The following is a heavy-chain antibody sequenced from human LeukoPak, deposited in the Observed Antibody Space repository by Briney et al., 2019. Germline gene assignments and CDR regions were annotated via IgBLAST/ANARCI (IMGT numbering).Heavy chain of an antibody. CDR2: IKSKTDGGTT. J-gene: IGHJ3*02. V-gene: IGHV3-15*01. CDR1: EFPFTNAW. Sequence: GRSLRLSCATSEFPFTNAWMSWVRQAPGKGLEWVGRIKSKTDGGTTDCAAPVKGKFTISRDDPKNTLYLQMNGLTTEDTGMYYCTTDSGTYAFDIWGQGTMVTASS. CDR3: TTDSGTYAFDI. D-gene: IGHD1-26*01.